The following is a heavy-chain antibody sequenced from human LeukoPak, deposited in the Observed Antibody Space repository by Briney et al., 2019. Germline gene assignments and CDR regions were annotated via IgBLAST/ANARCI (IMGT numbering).Heavy chain of an antibody. CDR2: IISIFGTA. D-gene: IGHD5-24*01. Sequence: SVKLSRKASGGTFSRYAISWVRQAPGQGLEWMGGIISIFGTANYAQKFQGRVTITTDEATSTAYMELSSLRSEDTAVYYCARCRDGYNYFDYWGQGTLVTVSS. CDR3: ARCRDGYNYFDY. CDR1: GGTFSRYA. J-gene: IGHJ4*02. V-gene: IGHV1-69*05.